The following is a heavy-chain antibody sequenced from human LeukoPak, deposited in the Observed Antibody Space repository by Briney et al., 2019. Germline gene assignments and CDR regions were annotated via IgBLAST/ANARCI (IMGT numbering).Heavy chain of an antibody. CDR3: ARKAYYYGSGSYFLHFDY. J-gene: IGHJ4*02. CDR2: ISSSGSTI. Sequence: GGSLRLSCAASGFTFSSYEMNWVRQAPGKGLEWVSYISSSGSTIYYADSVKGRFTISRDNAKNSLYLQMNSLRAEDTAVYYCARKAYYYGSGSYFLHFDYWGQGTLVTVSS. CDR1: GFTFSSYE. V-gene: IGHV3-48*03. D-gene: IGHD3-10*01.